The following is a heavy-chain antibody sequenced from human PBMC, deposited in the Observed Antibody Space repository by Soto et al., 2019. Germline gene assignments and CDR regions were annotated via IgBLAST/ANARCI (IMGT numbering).Heavy chain of an antibody. CDR3: ARASGGNCFDY. CDR1: GGSSGGYG. Sequence: SEMLCLRSTVAGGSSGGYGWSWIRQPPGKGLEWIGYIYYSGSTNYNPSLKSRVTISVDTSKNQFSLKLSSVTAADTAVYYCARASGGNCFDYWGQGTLVTVSS. D-gene: IGHD2-15*01. J-gene: IGHJ4*02. CDR2: IYYSGST. V-gene: IGHV4-59*01.